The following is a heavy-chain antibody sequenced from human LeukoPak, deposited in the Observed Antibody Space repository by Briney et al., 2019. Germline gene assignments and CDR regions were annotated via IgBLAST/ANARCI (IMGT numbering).Heavy chain of an antibody. J-gene: IGHJ4*02. CDR1: GFTFSSYS. CDR2: ISSSSSYI. Sequence: GGSLRLSCAASGFTFSSYSMNWVRQAPGKGLEWVSSISSSSSYIYYADSVKGRFTISRDNAKNSLYLQMNSLRVEDTAVYYCARLAHSGYDLQYFDYWGQGTLVTVSS. D-gene: IGHD5-12*01. CDR3: ARLAHSGYDLQYFDY. V-gene: IGHV3-21*01.